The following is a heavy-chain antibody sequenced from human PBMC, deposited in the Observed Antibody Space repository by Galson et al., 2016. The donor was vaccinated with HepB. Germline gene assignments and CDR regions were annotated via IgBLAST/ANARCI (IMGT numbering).Heavy chain of an antibody. Sequence: SVKVSCKVSGYTLSKLSMHWVRQAPGKGLECMGGFDPEEGETIYAQRFQGRVTMDEDTSTDTAYMELSSLRSEDTAVYYCATGPDFWSGSHVAFDIWGQGTMVIVSS. CDR2: FDPEEGET. V-gene: IGHV1-24*01. CDR3: ATGPDFWSGSHVAFDI. D-gene: IGHD3-3*01. J-gene: IGHJ3*02. CDR1: GYTLSKLS.